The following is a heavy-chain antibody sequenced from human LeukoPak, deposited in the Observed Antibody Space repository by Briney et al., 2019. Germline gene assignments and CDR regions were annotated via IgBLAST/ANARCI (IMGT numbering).Heavy chain of an antibody. Sequence: PGGSLRLSCAASGFTFSSYAMSWVRQAPGKGLEWVSAISGSGGSTYYADSVKGRFTISRDNSKNTLYLQMNSLRGEDTAVYYCAKSGSGWYYDYYMDVWGKGTTVTISS. CDR2: ISGSGGST. V-gene: IGHV3-23*01. CDR1: GFTFSSYA. J-gene: IGHJ6*03. CDR3: AKSGSGWYYDYYMDV. D-gene: IGHD6-19*01.